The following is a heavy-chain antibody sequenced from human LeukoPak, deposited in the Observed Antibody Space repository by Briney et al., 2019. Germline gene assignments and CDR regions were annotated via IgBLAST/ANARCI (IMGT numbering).Heavy chain of an antibody. CDR3: ARGLFGELLPLDC. D-gene: IGHD3-10*02. CDR1: GFTFSSYS. J-gene: IGHJ4*02. Sequence: PGGSLRLSCAASGFTFSSYSMNWVRQAPGKGLEWVSSISSSSSYIYYADSVKGRFTISRDNAKNSLYLQMNSLRAEDTAVYYCARGLFGELLPLDCWGQGTLVTVSS. V-gene: IGHV3-21*01. CDR2: ISSSSSYI.